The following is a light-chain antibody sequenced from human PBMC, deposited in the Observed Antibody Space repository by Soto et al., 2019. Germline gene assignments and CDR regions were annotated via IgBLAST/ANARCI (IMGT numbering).Light chain of an antibody. Sequence: DIQMTQSPSTLSASVGDRVTITCRASQSISSWLAWYQQKPGKAPKLLIYDASSLESGVPSRFSGSGSGTEFTLTISRLQPDDFATYYCQQYNSYWLTFGGGTKVEIK. CDR3: QQYNSYWLT. V-gene: IGKV1-5*01. J-gene: IGKJ4*01. CDR1: QSISSW. CDR2: DAS.